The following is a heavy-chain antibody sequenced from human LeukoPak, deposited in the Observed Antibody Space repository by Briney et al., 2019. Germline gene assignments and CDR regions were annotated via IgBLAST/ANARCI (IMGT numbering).Heavy chain of an antibody. V-gene: IGHV4-4*02. CDR2: IHHTGST. J-gene: IGHJ5*02. D-gene: IGHD2-21*02. Sequence: SETLSLTCAVSGGSISSSNWWSWVRQPPGKGLEWIGYIHHTGSTHYNPSLKSRVTISVDRSKNQFSLKLSSVTAADTAMYFCARTPTYCGGDCYYFDPWGQGTLVTVSS. CDR1: GGSISSSNW. CDR3: ARTPTYCGGDCYYFDP.